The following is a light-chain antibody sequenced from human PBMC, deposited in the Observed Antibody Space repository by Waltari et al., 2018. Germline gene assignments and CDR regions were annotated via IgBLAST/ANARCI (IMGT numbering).Light chain of an antibody. Sequence: DIVLTQSPGSLSLSPGERATLSCRASQSVARTLAWYQHKPGQAPRLLIYDTSIRATGIPDRFSGSECGTDFSLTISRLEPVDFAVYYCQKYGTLPATFGQGTKVEIK. J-gene: IGKJ1*01. CDR1: QSVART. CDR3: QKYGTLPAT. CDR2: DTS. V-gene: IGKV3-20*01.